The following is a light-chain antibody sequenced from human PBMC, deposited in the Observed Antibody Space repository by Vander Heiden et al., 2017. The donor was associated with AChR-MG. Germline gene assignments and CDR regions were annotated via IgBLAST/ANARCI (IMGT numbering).Light chain of an antibody. CDR1: QSVSSSY. CDR2: GAA. CDR3: QQYGSSPALT. V-gene: IGKV3-20*01. J-gene: IGKJ4*01. Sequence: EIVLTQSPGTLSLSTGERATLSCSASQSVSSSYLAWYQQKPGQAPRLLIYGAASRATGIPDRFSGSGSGTDFTLTISRLEPEDFAVYYCQQYGSSPALTFGGGTKVEIK.